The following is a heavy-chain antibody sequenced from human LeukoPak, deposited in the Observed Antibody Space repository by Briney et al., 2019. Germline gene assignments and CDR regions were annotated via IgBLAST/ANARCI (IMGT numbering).Heavy chain of an antibody. V-gene: IGHV3-48*03. Sequence: GSLRLSCAASGFTFSSYEMNWVRQAPGKRLGGFSYISRSGSTIYYADSVKGRFTISRDNSKSTLYLQMNSLRAEDTAVYYCAKGGAYCGGECYAYYYYYMDVWGKGTTVTISS. J-gene: IGHJ6*03. CDR1: GFTFSSYE. D-gene: IGHD2-21*01. CDR3: AKGGAYCGGECYAYYYYYMDV. CDR2: ISRSGSTI.